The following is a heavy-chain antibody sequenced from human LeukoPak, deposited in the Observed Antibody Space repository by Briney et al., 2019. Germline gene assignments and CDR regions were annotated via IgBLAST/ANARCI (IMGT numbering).Heavy chain of an antibody. CDR2: IYTSGST. J-gene: IGHJ5*02. CDR1: GGSISSGPYY. D-gene: IGHD3-16*01. V-gene: IGHV4-61*02. Sequence: SETLSLTCTVSGGSISSGPYYWNWIRQPAGKGLEWIGRIYTSGSTNYNPSLKSRVTISVDTSKNQFSLKLSSATAADTAVYYCARQKETWGNWFDPWGQGTLVTVTS. CDR3: ARQKETWGNWFDP.